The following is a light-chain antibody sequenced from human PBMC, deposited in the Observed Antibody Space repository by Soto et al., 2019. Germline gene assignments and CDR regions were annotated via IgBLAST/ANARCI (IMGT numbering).Light chain of an antibody. CDR2: GAS. CDR3: QQYGSS. Sequence: EIVLTQSPGTLSLSPGERDTLSCRASQSISSSYLAWYQQKPGQAPRLLIYGASSSATGIPDRFSGSGSETDFTLSISRLEPEDFAVYYCQQYGSSFGQGTKLEIK. V-gene: IGKV3-20*01. CDR1: QSISSSY. J-gene: IGKJ2*01.